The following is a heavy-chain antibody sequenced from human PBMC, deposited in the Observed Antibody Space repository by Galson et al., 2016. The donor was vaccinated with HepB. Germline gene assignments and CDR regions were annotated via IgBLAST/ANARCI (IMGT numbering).Heavy chain of an antibody. CDR3: AKGNIDYLPAAPYA. V-gene: IGHV3-23*01. Sequence: SLRLSCAASGFTFSSYAMSWFRQAPGKGLDWVSSISGGGDSTFYADSVKGRFSISRDNSKDTLYLQLNSLRADDTAVYQCAKGNIDYLPAAPYAWGQGTLVTVSS. D-gene: IGHD2-2*01. CDR1: GFTFSSYA. CDR2: ISGGGDST. J-gene: IGHJ5*02.